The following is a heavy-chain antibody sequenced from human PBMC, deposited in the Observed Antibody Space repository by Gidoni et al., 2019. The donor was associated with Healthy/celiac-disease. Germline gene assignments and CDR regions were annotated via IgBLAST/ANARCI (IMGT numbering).Heavy chain of an antibody. CDR2: IGTAGDT. V-gene: IGHV3-13*01. D-gene: IGHD5-12*01. CDR1: GFTFSSYD. J-gene: IGHJ6*02. Sequence: EVQLVESGGGLVQPGGSLRLSCAASGFTFSSYDMHWVRQATGKGLEWVSAIGTAGDTYYPGSVKGRFTISRENAKNSLYLQMNSLRAGDTAVYYCARGGRWLQYYYYYGMDVWGQGTTVTVSS. CDR3: ARGGRWLQYYYYYGMDV.